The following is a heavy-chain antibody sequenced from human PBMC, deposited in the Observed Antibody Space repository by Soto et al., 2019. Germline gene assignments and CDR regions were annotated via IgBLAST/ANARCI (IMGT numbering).Heavy chain of an antibody. D-gene: IGHD4-4*01. CDR3: AREVTTIYYDY. CDR2: IYYSGST. J-gene: IGHJ4*02. CDR1: VGSISSGGSY. V-gene: IGHV4-31*03. Sequence: QVQLQESGPGLVKPSQTLSLTCTVSVGSISSGGSYWSWIRQPPGKGLEWIGYIYYSGSTYYNPSLKSRVTISVDTSKNQFSLKLSSVTAADTAVYYCAREVTTIYYDYWGQGTLVTVSS.